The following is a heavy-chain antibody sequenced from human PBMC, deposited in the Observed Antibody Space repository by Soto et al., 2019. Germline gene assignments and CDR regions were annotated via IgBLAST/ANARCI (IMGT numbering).Heavy chain of an antibody. CDR2: IYYSGST. CDR1: DGYISSYY. Sequence: SEPLSLTCTVSDGYISSYYWSWIRQPPGKGLEWIGYIYYSGSTNYNPSLKSRVTISVDTSKNQFSLKLSSVTAADMAVYYCARDCSSTSCYTEEGYYYYGMDVWGQGTTVTVSS. V-gene: IGHV4-59*01. CDR3: ARDCSSTSCYTEEGYYYYGMDV. J-gene: IGHJ6*02. D-gene: IGHD2-2*02.